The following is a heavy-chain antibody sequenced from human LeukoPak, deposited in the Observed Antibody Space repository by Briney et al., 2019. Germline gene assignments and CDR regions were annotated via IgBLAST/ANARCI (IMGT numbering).Heavy chain of an antibody. CDR2: VSTDGNII. CDR1: GFTFSSYW. D-gene: IGHD1-26*01. V-gene: IGHV3-74*01. J-gene: IGHJ4*02. Sequence: GGSLRLSCAASGFTFSSYWMHWVRQAPGKGLVWVSRVSTDGNIISYADSVKGRFTISRDNAKNTLYLQMNSLRAEDTAVYYCARVLQASREPFWPLGYFDYWGQGTLVTVSS. CDR3: ARVLQASREPFWPLGYFDY.